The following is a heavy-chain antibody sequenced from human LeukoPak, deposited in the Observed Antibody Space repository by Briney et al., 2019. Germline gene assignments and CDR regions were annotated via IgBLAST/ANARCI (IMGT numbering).Heavy chain of an antibody. CDR2: IKEDGSEK. D-gene: IGHD6-13*01. CDR3: ARDLYSSSWSADWYFDL. V-gene: IGHV3-7*05. CDR1: GFTFSSDW. J-gene: IGHJ2*01. Sequence: GGSLRLSCAASGFTFSSDWMSWVRQAPGKGLEWVANIKEDGSEKYYVDSVKGRFTISRDNAKNSVHLQMNSLRAADTAVYYRARDLYSSSWSADWYFDLWGRGTLVTVSS.